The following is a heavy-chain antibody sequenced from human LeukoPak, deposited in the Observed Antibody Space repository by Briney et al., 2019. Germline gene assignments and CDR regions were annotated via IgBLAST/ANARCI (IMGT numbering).Heavy chain of an antibody. CDR2: IYSGGST. D-gene: IGHD5-18*01. V-gene: IGHV3-66*01. CDR1: GFTVSSNY. Sequence: GGSLRLSCAASGFTVSSNYMSWVRQAPGKGLEWVSVIYSGGSTYYADSVKGRFTISRDNSKNTLYLQMNSLRAEDTAVYYCARALYSYGRSFDYWGQGTLVTVSS. CDR3: ARALYSYGRSFDY. J-gene: IGHJ4*02.